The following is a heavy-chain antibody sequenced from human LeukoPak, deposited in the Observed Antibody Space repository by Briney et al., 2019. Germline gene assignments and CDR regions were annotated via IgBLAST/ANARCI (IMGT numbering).Heavy chain of an antibody. Sequence: GGSLSFSCAASGFTLRNMGWSGVGQAQGRGWEGVSGIIGSGAMTYYADSVKGRFTISRDNSKNTVYLQMNSLRADDTAVYYCAKDLSWLGLGYWGQGTLVTVSS. J-gene: IGHJ4*02. CDR1: GFTLRNMG. CDR3: AKDLSWLGLGY. CDR2: IIGSGAMT. V-gene: IGHV3-23*01. D-gene: IGHD6-19*01.